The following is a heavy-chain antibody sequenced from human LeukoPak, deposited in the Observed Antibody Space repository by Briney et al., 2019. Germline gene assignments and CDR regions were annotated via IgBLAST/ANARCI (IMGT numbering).Heavy chain of an antibody. CDR2: INHSGST. V-gene: IGHV4-39*07. CDR3: ASTESYYYGLDV. CDR1: GGSIISSDYH. J-gene: IGHJ6*02. Sequence: SVTLSLTCTVSGGSIISSDYHWGWVRQPPGKGLEWIGKINHSGSTNYNPSLKSRVTISVDTSKNQFSLKLSSVTAADTAVYYCASTESYYYGLDVWGQGTTVTVSS. D-gene: IGHD3-10*01.